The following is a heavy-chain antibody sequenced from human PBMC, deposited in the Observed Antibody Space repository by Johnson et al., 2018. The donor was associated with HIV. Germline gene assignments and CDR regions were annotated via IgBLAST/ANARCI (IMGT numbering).Heavy chain of an antibody. CDR1: GFIVSSNY. J-gene: IGHJ3*02. V-gene: IGHV3-66*01. Sequence: VQLVESGGGLVQPGGSLRLSCAASGFIVSSNYMNWVRQAPGKGLEWVSVIYSSGSTYYADSVKGRFTISRDFSDNTLFLQMDSLRAEDTAMYYCSREAPQPSDAYDIWGQGTMVSVSS. D-gene: IGHD5-18*01. CDR2: IYSSGST. CDR3: SREAPQPSDAYDI.